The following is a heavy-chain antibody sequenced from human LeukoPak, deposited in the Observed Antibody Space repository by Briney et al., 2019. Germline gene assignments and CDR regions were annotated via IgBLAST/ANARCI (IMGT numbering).Heavy chain of an antibody. CDR2: VSQSGNT. V-gene: IGHV4-39*01. CDR3: ARHRADHGYYDSSGPFDY. Sequence: PSETLSLTCTLSGDSITSSDHYWVWIRQSPGKGLEWIGSVSQSGNTYYRSSLKSRVTVSIDTSKNQFSLKLSSVTAADTAVYYCARHRADHGYYDSSGPFDYWGQGTLVTVSS. D-gene: IGHD3-22*01. J-gene: IGHJ4*02. CDR1: GDSITSSDHY.